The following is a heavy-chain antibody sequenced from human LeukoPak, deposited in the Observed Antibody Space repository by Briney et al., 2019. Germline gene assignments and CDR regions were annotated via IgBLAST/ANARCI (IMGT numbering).Heavy chain of an antibody. CDR1: GFTFSSYS. CDR2: ISSSSYI. J-gene: IGHJ5*02. V-gene: IGHV3-21*01. D-gene: IGHD6-13*01. CDR3: ATLTAANNWFDP. Sequence: GGSLRLSCAASGFTFSSYSMNWVRQAPGKGLEWVSSISSSSYIYYADSVKGRFTISRDNAKNSLYLQMNSLRAEDTAVYYCATLTAANNWFDPWGQGTLVTVSS.